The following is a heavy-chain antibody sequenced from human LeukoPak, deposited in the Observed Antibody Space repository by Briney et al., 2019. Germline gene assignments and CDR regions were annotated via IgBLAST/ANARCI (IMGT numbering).Heavy chain of an antibody. CDR2: TSNDGINK. V-gene: IGHV3-30*04. J-gene: IGHJ4*02. D-gene: IGHD6-19*01. CDR1: GFTFSSYV. Sequence: PGRSLRLSCAASGFTFSSYVMHWVRQAPGKGLEWVAVTSNDGINKYYSDSVKGRLTMSRDNSKNTLYLQMDSLRAEDTAVYYCARDKVSTKGYSSGWSFDYWGQGTLVTVSS. CDR3: ARDKVSTKGYSSGWSFDY.